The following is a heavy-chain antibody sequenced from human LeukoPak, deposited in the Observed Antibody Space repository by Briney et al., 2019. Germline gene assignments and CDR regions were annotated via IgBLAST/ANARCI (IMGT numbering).Heavy chain of an antibody. J-gene: IGHJ4*02. Sequence: GSLRLSCSASGFTVSSNYMNWVRQAPGKGLEWVSVITSGGNTYYADSVKGRFTTSRDNSKNTLYVQMNSLRAEDTAIYYCARGRGYRDYDRPLDYWGQGTLVTVSS. CDR1: GFTVSSNY. CDR3: ARGRGYRDYDRPLDY. V-gene: IGHV3-53*01. CDR2: ITSGGNT. D-gene: IGHD5-12*01.